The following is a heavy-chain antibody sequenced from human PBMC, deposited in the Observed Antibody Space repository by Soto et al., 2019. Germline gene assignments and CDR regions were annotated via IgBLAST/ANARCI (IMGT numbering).Heavy chain of an antibody. V-gene: IGHV3-30*18. D-gene: IGHD3-10*01. Sequence: QVQLVESGGGVVQPGRSLRLSCAASGFTFSSYGMHWVRQAPGKGLEWVALTSYDGFNKHYADSVKGRFTISRDNSKNTLFLQMNNLRAEATALYYCAKDYYGYNWFFELWGRGTLVTVSS. J-gene: IGHJ2*01. CDR1: GFTFSSYG. CDR3: AKDYYGYNWFFEL. CDR2: TSYDGFNK.